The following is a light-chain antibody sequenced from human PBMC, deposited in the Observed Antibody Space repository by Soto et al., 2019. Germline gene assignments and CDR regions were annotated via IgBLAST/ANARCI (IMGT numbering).Light chain of an antibody. Sequence: DIQMTQSPSTLSASVGDRVTITCRASQSISSWLAWYQQKPGKAPKVLIYDASSLESGVPSRFSSSGSGTEFTLTISSLQPDDFATYFYQQYSSYSRTFGQGTKVDIK. CDR1: QSISSW. CDR2: DAS. J-gene: IGKJ1*01. CDR3: QQYSSYSRT. V-gene: IGKV1-5*01.